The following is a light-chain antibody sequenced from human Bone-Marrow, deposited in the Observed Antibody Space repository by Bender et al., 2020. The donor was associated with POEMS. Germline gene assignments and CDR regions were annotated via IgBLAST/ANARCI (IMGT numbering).Light chain of an antibody. CDR1: SSNTGSGYD. V-gene: IGLV1-40*01. CDR2: GYN. CDR3: GTFDTSVGAGRL. J-gene: IGLJ2*01. Sequence: QSVLTQPPSVSGAPGQRVTISCTGSSSNTGSGYDINWYQHLPGTAPKLLIYGYNNRPSGVPDRISGSKSGTSATLDITGLQTGDEAYYYCGTFDTSVGAGRLFGGGTKLTVL.